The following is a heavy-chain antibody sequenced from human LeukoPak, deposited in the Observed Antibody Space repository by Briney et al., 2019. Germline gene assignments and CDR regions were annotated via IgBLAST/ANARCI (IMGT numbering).Heavy chain of an antibody. CDR1: GFTFRNYV. Sequence: GGSLRLSCAASGFTFRNYVIHWVRQAPGKGLEWVSYISSSSSTIYYADSVKGRFTISRDNAKNSLYLQMNSLRDEDTAVYYCARDTLLWFGELLQAYYYYGMDVWGQGTTVTVSS. D-gene: IGHD3-10*01. CDR2: ISSSSSTI. CDR3: ARDTLLWFGELLQAYYYYGMDV. V-gene: IGHV3-48*02. J-gene: IGHJ6*02.